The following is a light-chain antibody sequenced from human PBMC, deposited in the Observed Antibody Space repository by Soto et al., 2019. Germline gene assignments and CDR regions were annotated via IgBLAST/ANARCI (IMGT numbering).Light chain of an antibody. CDR1: QSVSSSY. J-gene: IGKJ4*01. CDR2: GAS. Sequence: EIVLTQSPGTLSLSPGERATLSCRASQSVSSSYLAWYQQKPGQAPRLLIYGASSRATGIPDRFSGSGSGTDFTLTISRLEPEDFAVYYCQQFSSHPLTFGGGTKV. CDR3: QQFSSHPLT. V-gene: IGKV3-20*01.